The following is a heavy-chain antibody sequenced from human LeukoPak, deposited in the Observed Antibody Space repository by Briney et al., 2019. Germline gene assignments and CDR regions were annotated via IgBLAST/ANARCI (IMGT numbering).Heavy chain of an antibody. Sequence: SETLSLTCTVSGASISSDAYYWSWIRQHPGKGLEWIGYIYYTGSTYYNPSLLSRMTISVDTSKSQFSLNLSSVTAADTAVYYCARGARDGYNSPPAPNDLWGQGTLVTVSS. D-gene: IGHD5-24*01. CDR3: ARGARDGYNSPPAPNDL. CDR2: IYYTGST. CDR1: GASISSDAYY. V-gene: IGHV4-31*03. J-gene: IGHJ5*02.